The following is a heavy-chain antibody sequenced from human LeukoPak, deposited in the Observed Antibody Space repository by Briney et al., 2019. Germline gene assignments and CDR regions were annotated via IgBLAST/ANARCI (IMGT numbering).Heavy chain of an antibody. CDR2: IKQDGSET. CDR3: ARELGHHDY. V-gene: IGHV3-7*01. CDR1: GFTFSSYW. J-gene: IGHJ4*02. Sequence: GGSLRLSCAASGFTFSSYWMSWVRHAPGKGMDWVANIKQDGSETYYVDSVTGRFTISRDNANNSLYLQMNSLRAEDTAVYYCARELGHHDYWGQGTLVTVSS.